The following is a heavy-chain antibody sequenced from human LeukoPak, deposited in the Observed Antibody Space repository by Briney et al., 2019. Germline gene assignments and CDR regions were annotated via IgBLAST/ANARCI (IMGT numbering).Heavy chain of an antibody. Sequence: SETLSLTCTVSGGSISSYYWSWIRQPPGKGLEWIGYIYYSGSTNYNPSLKSRVTISVDTSKNQFSLKLSSVSAAGTAVYYCARASVGAVGSSGYYPRAFDIWGQGTMVTVSS. D-gene: IGHD3-22*01. CDR2: IYYSGST. V-gene: IGHV4-59*01. CDR1: GGSISSYY. CDR3: ARASVGAVGSSGYYPRAFDI. J-gene: IGHJ3*02.